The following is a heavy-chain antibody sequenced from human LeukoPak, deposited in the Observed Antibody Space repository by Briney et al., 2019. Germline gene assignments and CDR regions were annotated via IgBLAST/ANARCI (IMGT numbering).Heavy chain of an antibody. CDR2: IYHSGST. CDR3: ARGFGGNYYYYGMDV. Sequence: SQTLSLTCAVSGGSISSGGYSWSWIRQPPGKGLEWIVYIYHSGSTYYNPSLKSRLTISVDRSKNQFSLKLSSVTGADTAVYYCARGFGGNYYYYGMDVWGQGTTVTVSS. D-gene: IGHD4-23*01. J-gene: IGHJ6*02. V-gene: IGHV4-30-2*01. CDR1: GGSISSGGYS.